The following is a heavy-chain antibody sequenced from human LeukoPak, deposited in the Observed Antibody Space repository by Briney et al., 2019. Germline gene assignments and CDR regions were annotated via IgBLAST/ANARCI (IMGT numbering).Heavy chain of an antibody. CDR3: ARDGAYYDFWSGYYLIDY. J-gene: IGHJ4*02. D-gene: IGHD3-3*01. V-gene: IGHV1-69*04. Sequence: SVKVSCKASGGTFSSYAISWVRQAPGQGLEWMGRITPILGIANYAQKFQGRVTITADKSTSTAYMELSSLRSEDTAVYYCARDGAYYDFWSGYYLIDYWGQGTLVTVSS. CDR2: ITPILGIA. CDR1: GGTFSSYA.